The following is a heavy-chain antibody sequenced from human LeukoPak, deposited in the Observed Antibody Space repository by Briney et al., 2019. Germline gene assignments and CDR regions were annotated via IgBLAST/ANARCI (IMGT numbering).Heavy chain of an antibody. CDR2: IKQDGSEK. CDR1: GFTFNNYW. CDR3: ARDSTYYDFRSGYLNWFDP. Sequence: GGSLRLSCAASGFTFNNYWMSWVRQAPGKGLEWVANIKQDGSEKYYVDSVKSRFTISRDNAKNSLYLQMNSLRAEDMAVYYCARDSTYYDFRSGYLNWFDPWGQGTLVTVSS. V-gene: IGHV3-7*01. J-gene: IGHJ5*02. D-gene: IGHD3-3*01.